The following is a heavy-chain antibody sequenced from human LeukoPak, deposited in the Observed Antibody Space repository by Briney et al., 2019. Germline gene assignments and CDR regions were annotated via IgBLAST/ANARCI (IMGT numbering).Heavy chain of an antibody. J-gene: IGHJ3*02. CDR1: GFTFSSYG. CDR2: ISYDGSNK. CDR3: ARARYGGNSDAFDI. Sequence: SGGSLRLSCAASGFTFSSYGMHWVRQAPGKGLEWVAVISYDGSNKYYADSVKGRFTISRDNSKNTLSLQMNSLRAEDTAVYYCARARYGGNSDAFDIWGQGAMVTVSS. V-gene: IGHV3-33*05. D-gene: IGHD4-23*01.